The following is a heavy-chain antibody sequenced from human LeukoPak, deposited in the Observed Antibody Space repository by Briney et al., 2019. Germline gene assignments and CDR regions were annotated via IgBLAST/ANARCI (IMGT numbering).Heavy chain of an antibody. J-gene: IGHJ6*02. D-gene: IGHD3-10*01. CDR2: IRSKAYGGTT. Sequence: GGSLRLSCAASGFTVSSNYMSWVRQAPGKGLEWVGFIRSKAYGGTTEYAASVKGRFTISRDDSKSIAYLQMNSLKTEDTAVYYCTRVVRGVMDYYYGMDVWGQGTTVTVSS. CDR3: TRVVRGVMDYYYGMDV. V-gene: IGHV3-49*04. CDR1: GFTVSSNY.